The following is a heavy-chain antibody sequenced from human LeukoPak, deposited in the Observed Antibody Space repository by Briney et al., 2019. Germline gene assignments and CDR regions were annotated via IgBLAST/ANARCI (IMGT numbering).Heavy chain of an antibody. V-gene: IGHV5-51*01. CDR1: GYSFHNFW. CDR2: IFPFDSET. CDR3: ARPGSGGPDY. D-gene: IGHD3-3*01. Sequence: PGESLKISCEASGYSFHNFWIGWVRQMPGKGLEWMGIIFPFDSETRYSPSFQGQVTISADKSISTAYLQWSSLEASDTAVYFCARPGSGGPDYWGQGTLVTVSS. J-gene: IGHJ4*02.